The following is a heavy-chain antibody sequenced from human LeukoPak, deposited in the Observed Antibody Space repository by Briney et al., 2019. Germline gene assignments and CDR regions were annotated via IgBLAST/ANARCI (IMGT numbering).Heavy chain of an antibody. V-gene: IGHV1-46*01. CDR1: GYAFTNYY. J-gene: IGHJ4*02. D-gene: IGHD3-22*01. Sequence: ASVKVSCKASGYAFTNYYMHWVRQAPGQGLEWMGVIHPSGGRTSFAQKFQGRVTMTRDTSTSTVYMELSSLRSDDTAVYYCARGIGLDYDSSGLDWGQGTLVTVSS. CDR2: IHPSGGRT. CDR3: ARGIGLDYDSSGLD.